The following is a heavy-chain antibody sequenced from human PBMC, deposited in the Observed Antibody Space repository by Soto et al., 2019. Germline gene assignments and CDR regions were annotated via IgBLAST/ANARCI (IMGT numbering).Heavy chain of an antibody. CDR3: AREGAGTFHYYYYGMDV. CDR1: GYTFTGYY. Sequence: EASVKVSCKASGYTFTGYYMHWVRQAPGQGLEWMGWINPNSGGTNYAQKFQGRVTMTRDTSISTAYMELSRLRSDDTAVYYCAREGAGTFHYYYYGMDVWGQGTTVTVSS. V-gene: IGHV1-2*02. D-gene: IGHD6-19*01. J-gene: IGHJ6*02. CDR2: INPNSGGT.